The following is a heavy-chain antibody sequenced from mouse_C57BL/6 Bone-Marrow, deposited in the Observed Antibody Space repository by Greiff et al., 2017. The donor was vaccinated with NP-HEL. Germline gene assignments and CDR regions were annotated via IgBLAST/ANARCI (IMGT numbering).Heavy chain of an antibody. Sequence: EVKLMESGPGLAKPSQTLSLTCSVTGYSITSDYWNWIRKFPGNKLEYMGYISYSGSTYYNPSLKSRISITRDTSKNQYYLQLNSVTTEDTATYYCARYPYGNYCAMDYWGQGTSVTVSS. J-gene: IGHJ4*01. D-gene: IGHD2-1*01. CDR3: ARYPYGNYCAMDY. V-gene: IGHV3-8*01. CDR2: ISYSGST. CDR1: GYSITSDY.